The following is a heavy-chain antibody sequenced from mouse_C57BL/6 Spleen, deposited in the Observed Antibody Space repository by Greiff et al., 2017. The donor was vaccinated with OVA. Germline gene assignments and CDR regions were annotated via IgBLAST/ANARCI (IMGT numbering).Heavy chain of an antibody. D-gene: IGHD2-4*01. CDR1: GYTFTSYW. J-gene: IGHJ3*01. CDR2: IDPSDSYT. Sequence: VQLQQSGAELVRPGTSVKLSCKASGYTFTSYWMHWVKQRPGQGLEWIGVIDPSDSYTNYNQKFKGKATLTVDTSSSTAYMQLSSLTSEDSAVYYCASVGDYDVWFAYWGQGTLVTVSA. CDR3: ASVGDYDVWFAY. V-gene: IGHV1-59*01.